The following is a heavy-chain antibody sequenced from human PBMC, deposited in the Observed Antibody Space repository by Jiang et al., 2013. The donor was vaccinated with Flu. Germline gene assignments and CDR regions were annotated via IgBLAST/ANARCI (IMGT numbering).Heavy chain of an antibody. J-gene: IGHJ3*02. Sequence: LEWIGVSIIVELRCTTRPSKSRVTISVDTSKNQFSLKLSSVTAADTAVYYCTRDPSNYYFDSSPYYTFDIWGQGTMVTVSS. D-gene: IGHD3-22*01. CDR3: TRDPSNYYFDSSPYYTFDI. CDR2: SIIVELR. V-gene: IGHV4-38-2*02.